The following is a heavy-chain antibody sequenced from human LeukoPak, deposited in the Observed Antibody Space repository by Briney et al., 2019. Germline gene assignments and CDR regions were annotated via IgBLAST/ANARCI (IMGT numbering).Heavy chain of an antibody. CDR2: ISPNSGGT. V-gene: IGHV1-2*02. J-gene: IGHJ4*02. Sequence: ASVNVSCTSSVFTFSRYYIHSVRQAPGQGLEWMACISPNSGGTNYVQKFQGRVTVTSDTSISTDYVEISGLTSDDTALYYCAKEPSGSGCYDYWGQGALVTVSS. D-gene: IGHD3-10*01. CDR3: AKEPSGSGCYDY. CDR1: VFTFSRYY.